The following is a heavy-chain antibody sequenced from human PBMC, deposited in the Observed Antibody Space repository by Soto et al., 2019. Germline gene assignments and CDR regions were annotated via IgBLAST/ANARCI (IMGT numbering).Heavy chain of an antibody. CDR1: GFIVSSNY. J-gene: IGHJ5*01. CDR2: IYSGGNT. CDR3: AREGSSGVTDS. Sequence: EVQLVESGGGLVQPGGSLRLSCAASGFIVSSNYMSWVRQAPGKGLEWVSVIYSGGNTYYADSVKGRFTMSRDNSKNTLYLQMNSLRAEDTAVYYCAREGSSGVTDSWGQGTLVIVSS. D-gene: IGHD3-22*01. V-gene: IGHV3-66*01.